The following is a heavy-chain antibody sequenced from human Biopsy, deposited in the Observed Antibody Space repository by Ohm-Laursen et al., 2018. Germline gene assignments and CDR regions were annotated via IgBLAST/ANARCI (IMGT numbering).Heavy chain of an antibody. CDR1: GGTYSGYY. J-gene: IGHJ5*02. D-gene: IGHD2-2*01. Sequence: SETLSLTCVVYGGTYSGYYWSWIRQPPGKGLEWIGEVHHDGRANYNPSLKSRVTISGDMSKKQFSLKLSGVTAADTAVYYCARFIVPSLHCSNGVCPIRWFDPWGQGTLVTVFS. V-gene: IGHV4-34*01. CDR2: VHHDGRA. CDR3: ARFIVPSLHCSNGVCPIRWFDP.